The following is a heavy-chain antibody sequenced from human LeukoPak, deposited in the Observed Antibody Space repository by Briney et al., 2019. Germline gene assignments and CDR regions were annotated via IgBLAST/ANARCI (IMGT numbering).Heavy chain of an antibody. J-gene: IGHJ4*02. CDR2: IKQDVSYK. CDR3: VRDWGYDSSGYWQKYFDS. Sequence: GRSLRLSCATSGFIFSNYWMSWVRHAPRNGLEWVVNIKQDVSYKYHVDSVKGRFTISRDNAKNTLHLQMNSLRAEDTAVYYCVRDWGYDSSGYWQKYFDSWGQGTLVTVSS. D-gene: IGHD3-22*01. V-gene: IGHV3-7*01. CDR1: GFIFSNYW.